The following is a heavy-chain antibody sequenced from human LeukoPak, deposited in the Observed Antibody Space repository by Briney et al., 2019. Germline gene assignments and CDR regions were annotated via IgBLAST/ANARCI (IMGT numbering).Heavy chain of an antibody. Sequence: GGSLRLSCAASGFTFSSYWMSWVRQAPGKGLEWVANIKQDGSEKYYVDSVKGRFTISGDNAKNSLYLQMNSLRAGDTAVYYCARGRRYYGSGSYYPFDYWGQGTLVTVSS. D-gene: IGHD3-10*01. CDR1: GFTFSSYW. J-gene: IGHJ4*02. V-gene: IGHV3-7*01. CDR3: ARGRRYYGSGSYYPFDY. CDR2: IKQDGSEK.